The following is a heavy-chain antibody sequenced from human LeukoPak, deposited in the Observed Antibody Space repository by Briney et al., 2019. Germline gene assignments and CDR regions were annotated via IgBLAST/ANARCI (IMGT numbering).Heavy chain of an antibody. CDR2: MSVGSGLI. CDR1: GFIFSRYS. J-gene: IGHJ4*02. D-gene: IGHD3-16*01. V-gene: IGHV3-21*01. CDR3: AREFEGTASGAGY. Sequence: PGGSLRLSCAASGFIFSRYSMNWVRQAPGKGLEWVASMSVGSGLIHCAESVRGRFTVSRDNAKNSLYLQMKSLRADDTAVYFCAREFEGTASGAGYWGQGTLVTVSS.